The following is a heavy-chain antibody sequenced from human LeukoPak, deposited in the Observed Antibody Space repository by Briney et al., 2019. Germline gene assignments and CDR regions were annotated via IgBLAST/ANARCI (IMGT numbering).Heavy chain of an antibody. D-gene: IGHD1-26*01. CDR3: TRESGAFSPFGF. CDR2: VHLSGAS. V-gene: IGHV4-4*02. J-gene: IGHJ4*02. CDR1: GGSILTTNW. Sequence: PSGTLSLTCAGSGGSILTTNWWSWVRQPPGKGLEWIGEVHLSGASNYNPSLKSRVNMSIDKSKNQLSLELTSVTAADTAIYYCTRESGAFSPFGFWGQGTLVTVSS.